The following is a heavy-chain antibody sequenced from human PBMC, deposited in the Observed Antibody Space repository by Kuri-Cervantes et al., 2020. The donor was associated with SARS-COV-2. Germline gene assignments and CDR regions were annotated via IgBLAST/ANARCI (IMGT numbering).Heavy chain of an antibody. CDR2: ISSSSSYI. Sequence: GGSLRLSCAAPGFTFSDYYMSWIRQAPGKGLEWVSSISSSSSYIYYADSVKGRFTISRDNAKTSLYLQMNSLRAEDTAVYYCASSLVWSYFDYWGQGTLVTVSS. V-gene: IGHV3-11*06. CDR1: GFTFSDYY. CDR3: ASSLVWSYFDY. D-gene: IGHD6-6*01. J-gene: IGHJ4*02.